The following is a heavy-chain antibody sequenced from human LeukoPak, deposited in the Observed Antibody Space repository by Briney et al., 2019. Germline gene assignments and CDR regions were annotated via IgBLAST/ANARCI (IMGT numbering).Heavy chain of an antibody. CDR1: GFTFSTFA. D-gene: IGHD3-10*01. J-gene: IGHJ4*02. CDR3: VSLDSRLGGEWPL. V-gene: IGHV3-30*01. Sequence: GGSLRLSCAASGFTFSTFAIHWVRQAPGKGLEWVAVTSSDGSNTYVDSVKGRFTISRDNSKNTLSLHMTSLRPEDTAVYYCVSLDSRLGGEWPLWGQGTRVTVTS. CDR2: TSSDGSNT.